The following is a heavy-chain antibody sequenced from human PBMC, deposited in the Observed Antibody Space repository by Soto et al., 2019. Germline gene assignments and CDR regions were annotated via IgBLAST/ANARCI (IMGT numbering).Heavy chain of an antibody. CDR2: INHDGTET. CDR3: ERDHDY. Sequence: EVQLVESGGGLVQPGGSLRLSCAVSGFSFSNYWMTWVRQAPGQGLEWVATINHDGTETFYVDSVKGRFSISIDSAKNSLDLQLNSRRAEDTAVYYCERDHDYWGQGTLVTVSS. D-gene: IGHD3-3*01. V-gene: IGHV3-7*01. CDR1: GFSFSNYW. J-gene: IGHJ4*02.